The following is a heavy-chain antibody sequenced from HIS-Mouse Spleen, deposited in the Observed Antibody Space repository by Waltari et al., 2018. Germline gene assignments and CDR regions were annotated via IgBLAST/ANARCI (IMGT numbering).Heavy chain of an antibody. CDR1: GFTFSSHG. CDR3: ARDRIAVAATGWFDP. CDR2: IWYDGSNK. D-gene: IGHD6-19*01. J-gene: IGHJ5*02. V-gene: IGHV3-33*01. Sequence: QVQLVESGGGVVQPGRSLRLSCAASGFTFSSHGMPWVRQAPGKGLGWVAVIWYDGSNKYYADSVKGRFTISRDNSKNTLYLQMNSLRAEDTAVYYCARDRIAVAATGWFDPWGQGTLVTVSS.